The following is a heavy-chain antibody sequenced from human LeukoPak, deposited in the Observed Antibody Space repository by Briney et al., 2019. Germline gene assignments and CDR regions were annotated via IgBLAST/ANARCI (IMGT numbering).Heavy chain of an antibody. J-gene: IGHJ4*02. D-gene: IGHD3-3*01. Sequence: SETLSLTCTVSGGSISSGSYYWSWIRQPAGKGLEWFGRIYTSGSTNYNPSLKSRVTISVDTSTNQFSLKLSSVTAADTAVYYCARDTYDFWSGYWPNWGQGTLVTVSS. CDR1: GGSISSGSYY. CDR2: IYTSGST. V-gene: IGHV4-61*02. CDR3: ARDTYDFWSGYWPN.